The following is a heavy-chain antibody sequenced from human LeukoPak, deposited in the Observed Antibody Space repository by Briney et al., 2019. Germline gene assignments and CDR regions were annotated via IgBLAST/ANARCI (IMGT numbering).Heavy chain of an antibody. CDR1: GFTFSSYW. J-gene: IGHJ5*02. CDR3: ARGGGDYGWWFDP. D-gene: IGHD3-16*01. CDR2: LSYDGSYK. Sequence: PGGSLRLSCAASGFTFSSYWMHWVRQAPGKGLEWLAVLSYDGSYKYYADSVKGRFTISRDNSKNTLFLQVDRVRPEDTAVYYCARGGGDYGWWFDPWGQGNLVTVSP. V-gene: IGHV3-30*03.